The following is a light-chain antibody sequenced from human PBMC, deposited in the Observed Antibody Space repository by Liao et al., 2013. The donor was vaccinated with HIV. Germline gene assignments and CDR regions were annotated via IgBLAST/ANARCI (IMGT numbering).Light chain of an antibody. CDR1: KLGDKY. J-gene: IGLJ1*01. V-gene: IGLV3-1*01. Sequence: SYELTQPPSVSVSPGQTATITCSGDKLGDKYASWYQQRPGQSPILVIYQDTKRPSGISDRFSGSNSGNTATLTISGTQALDEADYYCQAWDSSTKYVFGTGTQVTVL. CDR2: QDT. CDR3: QAWDSSTKYV.